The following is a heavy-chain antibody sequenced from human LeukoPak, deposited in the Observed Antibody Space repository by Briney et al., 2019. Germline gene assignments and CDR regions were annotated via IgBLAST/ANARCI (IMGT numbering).Heavy chain of an antibody. J-gene: IGHJ5*02. CDR2: INYSRST. V-gene: IGHV4-39*01. CDR1: GGSISWNSYY. CDR3: ARRPRRSGSYGWFDP. Sequence: PSETLSLTCSVSGGSISWNSYYWGWIRQPPGKGLEWIGSINYSRSTYYNPSLKSRVTVSLDTSNNQFSLKLSSVTAADTAVYYCARRPRRSGSYGWFDPWGQGTLVTVSS. D-gene: IGHD1-26*01.